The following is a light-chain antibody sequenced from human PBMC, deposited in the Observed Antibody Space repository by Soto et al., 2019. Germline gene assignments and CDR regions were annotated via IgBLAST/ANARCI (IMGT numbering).Light chain of an antibody. J-gene: IGKJ3*01. CDR1: QSVSSN. Sequence: EIVMTQSPATLSVSPGERATLSCRASQSVSSNLAWSQQKPGQAPRLLIYGASTRATGIPARCSGSGSGTEFTLTISSLQSEDLAGYYGQEYNNCPPVTFGPGTKVDIK. CDR3: QEYNNCPPVT. CDR2: GAS. V-gene: IGKV3-15*01.